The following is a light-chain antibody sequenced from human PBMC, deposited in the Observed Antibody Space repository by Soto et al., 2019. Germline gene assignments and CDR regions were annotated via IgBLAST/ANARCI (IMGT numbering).Light chain of an antibody. J-gene: IGKJ1*01. CDR2: GAS. Sequence: ELVLTQSPGTQSLSPGERAKLSCRASQSVSSSYLAWYQQKPGQAPRLLIYGASSRATGIPDRFSGSGSGTDFTLTISRLEPEDFAVYYCQQYGSSLWTFGQGTKVDIK. V-gene: IGKV3-20*01. CDR3: QQYGSSLWT. CDR1: QSVSSSY.